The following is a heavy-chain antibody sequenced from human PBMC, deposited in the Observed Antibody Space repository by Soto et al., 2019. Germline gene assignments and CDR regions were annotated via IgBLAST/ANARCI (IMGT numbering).Heavy chain of an antibody. V-gene: IGHV1-46*03. J-gene: IGHJ6*02. CDR3: ASNSGYDSYYYYGMDV. Sequence: ASVKVSCKASGYTFTSYYMHWVRQAPGQGLEWMGIINPSGGSTSYAQKFQGRVTMTRDTSTSTVYMELSSLRSEDTAVYYCASNSGYDSYYYYGMDVWGQGTTVTVSS. D-gene: IGHD5-12*01. CDR1: GYTFTSYY. CDR2: INPSGGST.